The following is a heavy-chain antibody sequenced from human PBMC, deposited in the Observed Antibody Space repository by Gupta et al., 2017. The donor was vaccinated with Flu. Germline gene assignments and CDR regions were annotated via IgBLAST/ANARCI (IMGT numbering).Heavy chain of an antibody. CDR3: ARETDFLGVILDADE. Sequence: GFSLRSYSMTWVRQAPGKGLEWVSSISSRSRDSRYADSVKGRFTISRDNEKNSLFLQRNSLRADDTAVYYCARETDFLGVILDADEWGQGTLVIVSS. J-gene: IGHJ4*02. CDR2: ISSRSRDS. D-gene: IGHD3-3*01. CDR1: GFSLRSYS. V-gene: IGHV3-21*01.